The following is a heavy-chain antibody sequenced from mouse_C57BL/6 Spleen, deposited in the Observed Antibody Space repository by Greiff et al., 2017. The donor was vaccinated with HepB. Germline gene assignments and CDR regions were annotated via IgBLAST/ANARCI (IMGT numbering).Heavy chain of an antibody. V-gene: IGHV5-6*01. D-gene: IGHD1-1*01. Sequence: SGGDLVKPGGSLKLSCAASGFTFSSYGMSWVRQTPDKRLEWVATISSGGSYTYYPDSVKGRFTISRDNAKNTLYLQMSSLKSEDTAMYYCARYYYGSDYWGQGTTLTVSS. CDR3: ARYYYGSDY. J-gene: IGHJ2*01. CDR1: GFTFSSYG. CDR2: ISSGGSYT.